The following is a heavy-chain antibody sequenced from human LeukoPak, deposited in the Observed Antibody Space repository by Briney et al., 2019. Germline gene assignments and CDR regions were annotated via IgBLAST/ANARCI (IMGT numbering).Heavy chain of an antibody. CDR1: GFTFSSYG. J-gene: IGHJ3*02. D-gene: IGHD2-15*01. CDR2: IWYDGSNK. Sequence: GRSLRLSCAASGFTFSSYGMHWVRQAPGKGLEWVAVIWYDGSNKYYADSVKGRFTISRDNSKNTLYLQMNSLRAEDTAVYYCARHAGIVKGAFDIWGQGTMVTVSS. V-gene: IGHV3-33*01. CDR3: ARHAGIVKGAFDI.